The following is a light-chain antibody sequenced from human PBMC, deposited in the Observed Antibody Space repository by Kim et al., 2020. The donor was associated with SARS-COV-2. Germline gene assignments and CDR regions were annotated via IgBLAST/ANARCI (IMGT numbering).Light chain of an antibody. V-gene: IGKV3-11*01. CDR3: QQRSNWPPIT. J-gene: IGKJ5*01. Sequence: ELVLTQSPATLSLSPGERATLSCRSSQSVSSYLAWYQQKPGQAPRLLLYDASTRATGIPARFSGSGSGTDFTLTISSLEPEDFAVYYCQQRSNWPPITFGQGTRLEIK. CDR2: DAS. CDR1: QSVSSY.